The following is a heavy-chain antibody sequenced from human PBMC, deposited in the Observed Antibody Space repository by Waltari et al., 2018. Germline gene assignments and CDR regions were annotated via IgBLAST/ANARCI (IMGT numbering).Heavy chain of an antibody. Sequence: EVQLLESGGGLVQPGGSLRLSCAASGFPFSSYAMSWVRQAPGKGLEWVSSISGSGFSTYYADSVKGRFTISRDNSKNTLYLQMNSLRAEDTAVYYCAKVGGVATIHYFDYWGQGTLVTVSS. CDR1: GFPFSSYA. CDR3: AKVGGVATIHYFDY. D-gene: IGHD5-12*01. J-gene: IGHJ4*02. CDR2: ISGSGFST. V-gene: IGHV3-23*01.